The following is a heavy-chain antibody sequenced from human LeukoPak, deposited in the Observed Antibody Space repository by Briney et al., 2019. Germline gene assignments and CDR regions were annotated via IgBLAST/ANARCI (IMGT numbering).Heavy chain of an antibody. CDR2: VYYSGST. CDR3: ARDLSYYNSSGYYYGVNYYYYGMDV. CDR1: GGSISSYY. V-gene: IGHV4-59*12. J-gene: IGHJ6*02. Sequence: SETLSLTCTVSGGSISSYYWNWIRQPPGKGLEWIGHVYYSGSTNYNPSLKSRVTISVDRPKSQFSLKLASVTAADTAVYYCARDLSYYNSSGYYYGVNYYYYGMDVWGQGTTVTVSS. D-gene: IGHD3-22*01.